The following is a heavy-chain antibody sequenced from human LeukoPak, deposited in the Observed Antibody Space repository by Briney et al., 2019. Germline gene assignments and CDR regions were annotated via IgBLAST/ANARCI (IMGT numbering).Heavy chain of an antibody. J-gene: IGHJ6*02. V-gene: IGHV3-23*01. CDR2: ISGSGGST. CDR3: ARDRKWQWLENYYYYYGMDV. CDR1: GFTFSSYA. D-gene: IGHD6-19*01. Sequence: PGGSLRLSCAASGFTFSSYAMSWVRQAPGKGLEWVSAISGSGGSTYYADSVKGRFTISRDNSKNTLYLQMNSLRAEDTAVYYCARDRKWQWLENYYYYYGMDVWGQGTTVTVSS.